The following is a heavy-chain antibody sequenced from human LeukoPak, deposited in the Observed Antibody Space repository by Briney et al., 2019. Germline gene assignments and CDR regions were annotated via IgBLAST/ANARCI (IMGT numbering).Heavy chain of an antibody. V-gene: IGHV4-59*01. CDR3: ASTLVWNYYYYMDV. Sequence: SETLSLTCAVSGGSISSYYWSWIRQPPGKGLEWIGYIYYSGSTNYNPSLKSRVTISVDTSKNQFSLKLSSVTAADTAVYYCASTLVWNYYYYMDVWGKGTTVTISS. CDR1: GGSISSYY. D-gene: IGHD6-13*01. J-gene: IGHJ6*03. CDR2: IYYSGST.